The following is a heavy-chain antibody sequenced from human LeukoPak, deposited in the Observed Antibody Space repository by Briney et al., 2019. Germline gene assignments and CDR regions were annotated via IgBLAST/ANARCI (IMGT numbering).Heavy chain of an antibody. CDR1: GYTFTSYY. CDR2: INPSGGST. Sequence: ASVKVSCKASGYTFTSYYMHWVRQAPGQGLEWMGIINPSGGSTSYAQKFQGRVTMTRDTSISTAYMELSRLRSDDTAVYYCARADLHDYVWGSYRPNNWFDPWGQGTLVTVSS. J-gene: IGHJ5*02. D-gene: IGHD3-16*02. CDR3: ARADLHDYVWGSYRPNNWFDP. V-gene: IGHV1-46*01.